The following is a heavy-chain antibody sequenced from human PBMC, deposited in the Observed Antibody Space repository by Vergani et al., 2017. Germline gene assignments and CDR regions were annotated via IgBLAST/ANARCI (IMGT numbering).Heavy chain of an antibody. Sequence: VQLVESGGGLVQPGGSLRLSCATYGFIFQNYTMHWVRQAPGKGLEWVALISNDGRHTYYADSVRGRFSISRDNSKNTLYLQMNSLRAEDTAVYYCARGASGDYVSSFDYWGQGTLVTVSS. CDR1: GFIFQNYT. D-gene: IGHD4-17*01. CDR2: ISNDGRHT. CDR3: ARGASGDYVSSFDY. J-gene: IGHJ4*02. V-gene: IGHV3-30*04.